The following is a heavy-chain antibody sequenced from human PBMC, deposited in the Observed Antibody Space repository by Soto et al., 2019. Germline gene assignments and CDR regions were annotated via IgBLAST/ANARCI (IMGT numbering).Heavy chain of an antibody. D-gene: IGHD5-18*01. CDR2: MNPTNGNR. V-gene: IGHV1-8*01. J-gene: IGHJ4*02. CDR1: GYSFTSYD. Sequence: QVQMVQSGAAVKKPGASVKVSCKASGYSFTSYDINWVRQATGQGLEWMGWMNPTNGNRGYAQTVQGRVTMTRNTSISPAYMELSSLRSEETAVYYCASANTYGYIWCQGTLVPVTS. CDR3: ASANTYGYI.